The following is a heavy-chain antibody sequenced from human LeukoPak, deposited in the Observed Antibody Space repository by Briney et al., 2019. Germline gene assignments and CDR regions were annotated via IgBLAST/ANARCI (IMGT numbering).Heavy chain of an antibody. CDR2: ISSSGSTI. J-gene: IGHJ6*03. D-gene: IGHD1-14*01. CDR3: ASNPYYYYYMDV. V-gene: IGHV3-48*03. CDR1: GFTFSSYE. Sequence: PGGSLRLSCAASGFTFSSYEMNWVRQAPGKGLEWVSYISSSGSTIYYADSVKGRFTFSRDNAKNSLYLQMNSLRAEDTAVYYCASNPYYYYYMDVWGKGTTVTVSS.